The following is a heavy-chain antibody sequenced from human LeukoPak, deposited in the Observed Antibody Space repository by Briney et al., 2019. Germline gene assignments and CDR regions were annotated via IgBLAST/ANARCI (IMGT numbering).Heavy chain of an antibody. CDR3: ARAPTVAGSDF. CDR1: GGTFSSYA. CDR2: IIPILGIA. D-gene: IGHD6-19*01. J-gene: IGHJ4*02. Sequence: SVKVSCKASGGTFSSYAISWVRQAPGRGLEWMGRIIPILGIANYAQKFQGRVTMTRNTSISTAYMELSSLRSEDTAVYYCARAPTVAGSDFWGQGTLVTVSS. V-gene: IGHV1-69*04.